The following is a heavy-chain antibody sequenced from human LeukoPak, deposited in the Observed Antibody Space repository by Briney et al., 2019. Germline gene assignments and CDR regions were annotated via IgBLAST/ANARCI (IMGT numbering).Heavy chain of an antibody. J-gene: IGHJ4*02. CDR3: ARVGDSSGFDEYYFDY. V-gene: IGHV4-30-2*01. Sequence: SETLSLTCAVSGGSISSGGYSWSWIRQPPGKGLEWIGYIYHSGSTYYNPSLKSRVTISIDRSKNQFSLKLSSVTAADTAVYYCARVGDSSGFDEYYFDYWGQGTLVTVSS. CDR2: IYHSGST. CDR1: GGSISSGGYS. D-gene: IGHD3-22*01.